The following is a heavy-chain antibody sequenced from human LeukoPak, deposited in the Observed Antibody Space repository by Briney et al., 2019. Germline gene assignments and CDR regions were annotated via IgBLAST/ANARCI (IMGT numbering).Heavy chain of an antibody. CDR1: GFTFSANY. Sequence: GGSLRLSCAASGFTFSANYMSWARQAPGKGVEWVSVIYSGGGTHYADSVKGPFTMSRDSSQNTLYLQMSSLRGEATAVYYCARNTSSGSHYFDYWGQGTLVTVSS. CDR3: ARNTSSGSHYFDY. V-gene: IGHV3-66*02. J-gene: IGHJ4*02. CDR2: IYSGGGT. D-gene: IGHD6-25*01.